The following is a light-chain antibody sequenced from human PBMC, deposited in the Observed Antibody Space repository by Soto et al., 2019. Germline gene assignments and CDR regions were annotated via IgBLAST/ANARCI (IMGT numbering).Light chain of an antibody. Sequence: QSALTQPASVSGSPGQSITISCTGTSSDVGGYNYVTWYQQHPGKAPKLMIYDVSNRPSGVPNRFSGSKSGNTASLTISGLQPEDEADYYCSSYTSSSTVVFGGATNLTVL. J-gene: IGLJ2*01. CDR3: SSYTSSSTVV. CDR2: DVS. CDR1: SSDVGGYNY. V-gene: IGLV2-14*01.